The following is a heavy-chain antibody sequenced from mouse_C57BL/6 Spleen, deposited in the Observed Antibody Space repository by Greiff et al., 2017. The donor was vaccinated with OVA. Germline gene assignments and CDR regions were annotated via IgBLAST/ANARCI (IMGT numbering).Heavy chain of an antibody. Sequence: EVQLQQSGPELVKPGASVKISCKASGYTFTDYYMNWVKQSHGTSLEWIGDINPNNGGTSYNQKVKGKATLTVDKSSSTAYMEIRSLTYEDSEVYFCARGSSRDWYFDVWGTGTTVTVSS. CDR2: INPNNGGT. CDR3: ARGSSRDWYFDV. V-gene: IGHV1-26*01. J-gene: IGHJ1*03. D-gene: IGHD1-1*01. CDR1: GYTFTDYY.